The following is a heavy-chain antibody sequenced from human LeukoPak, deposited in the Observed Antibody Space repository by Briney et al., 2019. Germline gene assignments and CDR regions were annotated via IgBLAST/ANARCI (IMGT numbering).Heavy chain of an antibody. D-gene: IGHD6-13*01. J-gene: IGHJ4*02. CDR2: IFPADSDT. V-gene: IGHV5-51*01. CDR3: ASVYSSTSWDY. CDR1: GYSFTTYW. Sequence: GGVLRISSRAYGYSFTTYWIGWGRQMPGKSPEWMGVIFPADSDTRYSPSFQGQVTISADKSISTAYLQWSSLKASDTAMYYCASVYSSTSWDYWGQGTLVTVSS.